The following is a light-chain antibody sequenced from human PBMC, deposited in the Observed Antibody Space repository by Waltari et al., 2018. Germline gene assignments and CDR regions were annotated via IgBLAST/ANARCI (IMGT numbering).Light chain of an antibody. Sequence: VILTQSPGTLSLSPGERATLSCRASLSVSNYLAWYQQKPGQTPRLLLHSASTRATGIPDRFSGSGSGTEFTLTISSLEPEDVGVYHCHQHGSGYSFGQGTKVEIK. CDR2: SAS. CDR3: HQHGSGYS. V-gene: IGKV3-11*01. J-gene: IGKJ2*03. CDR1: LSVSNY.